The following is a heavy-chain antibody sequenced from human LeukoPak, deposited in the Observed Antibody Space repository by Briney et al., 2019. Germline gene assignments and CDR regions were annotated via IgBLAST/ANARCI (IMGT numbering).Heavy chain of an antibody. Sequence: ASVKVSCKASGYTFTSYYIHWVRQAPGQGLEWMGIINPSGGSTSYAQKFQGRVTMTRDTSTSTVYMELSSLRSEDTAVYYCARDVGKTGQYCSSTSCENWFDPWGQGTLVTVSS. D-gene: IGHD2-2*01. J-gene: IGHJ5*02. CDR2: INPSGGST. CDR1: GYTFTSYY. V-gene: IGHV1-46*03. CDR3: ARDVGKTGQYCSSTSCENWFDP.